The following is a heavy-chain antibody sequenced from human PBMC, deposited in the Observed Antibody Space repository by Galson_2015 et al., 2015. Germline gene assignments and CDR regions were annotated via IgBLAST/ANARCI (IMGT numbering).Heavy chain of an antibody. Sequence: SLRLSCAASGFTFDDYAMHWVRQAPGKGLEWVSGISWNSGSIGYADSVKGRFTISRDNAKNSLYLQMNSLRAEDTALYYCAKGRYDFWSGYGYYYYYYGMDVWGQGTTVTVSS. D-gene: IGHD3-3*01. CDR2: ISWNSGSI. CDR3: AKGRYDFWSGYGYYYYYYGMDV. CDR1: GFTFDDYA. J-gene: IGHJ6*02. V-gene: IGHV3-9*01.